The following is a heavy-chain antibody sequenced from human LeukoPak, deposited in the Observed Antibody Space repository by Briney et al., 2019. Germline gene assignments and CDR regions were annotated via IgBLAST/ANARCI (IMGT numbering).Heavy chain of an antibody. CDR1: GYTFTSYY. CDR2: INPSGGST. CDR3: ARVFQYYYDSSGYFDY. J-gene: IGHJ4*02. V-gene: IGHV1-46*01. D-gene: IGHD3-22*01. Sequence: ASVKVSCKASGYTFTSYYMHWVRQAPGQGLEWMGIINPSGGSTSYAQKFQGRVTMTRDMSTSTVYMELSSLRSEDTAVYYCARVFQYYYDSSGYFDYWGQGTLVTVSS.